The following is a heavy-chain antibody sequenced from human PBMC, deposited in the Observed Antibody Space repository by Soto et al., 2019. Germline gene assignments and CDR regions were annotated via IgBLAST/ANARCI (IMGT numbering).Heavy chain of an antibody. D-gene: IGHD4-17*01. CDR2: TYWDDDK. V-gene: IGHV2-5*02. CDR3: AHRQRTVYFDY. J-gene: IGHJ4*02. CDR1: GFSLSTSGVG. Sequence: QITLKESGPTLVKPTQTLTLTCTFSGFSLSTSGVGVGWIRQPPGKALEWLALTYWDDDKRYSPSLKSRLTITKDHSKNQVVLTMTNIDPVDTATYYCAHRQRTVYFDYWGQGTLVTVSS.